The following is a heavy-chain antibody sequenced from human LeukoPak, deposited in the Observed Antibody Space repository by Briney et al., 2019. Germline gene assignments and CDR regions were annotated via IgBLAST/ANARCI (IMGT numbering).Heavy chain of an antibody. J-gene: IGHJ4*02. CDR1: GFNLDDYT. CDR2: ITWDGDTT. V-gene: IGHV3-43*01. Sequence: GGSLRLSCAASGFNLDDYTMHWVRQRPGRDLEWVSLITWDGDTTAYKDSVRGRFIISRDNSKNFLYLDMKSLRPEDTALYYCAKDNSHGDYYFHFWGQGTLVTVSS. D-gene: IGHD5-18*01. CDR3: AKDNSHGDYYFHF.